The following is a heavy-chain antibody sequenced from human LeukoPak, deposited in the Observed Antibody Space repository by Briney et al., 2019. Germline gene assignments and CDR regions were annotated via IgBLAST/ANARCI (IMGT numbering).Heavy chain of an antibody. CDR2: IIPIFGTA. CDR1: GYTFTDYY. Sequence: SVKVSCKASGYTFTDYYMHWVRQAPGQGLEWMGGIIPIFGTANYAQKFQGRVTITADESTSTAYMELSSLRSEDTAVYYCARENSGPYYFDYWGQGTLVTVSS. V-gene: IGHV1-69*13. D-gene: IGHD2/OR15-2a*01. CDR3: ARENSGPYYFDY. J-gene: IGHJ4*02.